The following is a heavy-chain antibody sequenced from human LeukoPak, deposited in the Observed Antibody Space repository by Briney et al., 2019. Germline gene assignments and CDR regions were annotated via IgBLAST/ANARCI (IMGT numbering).Heavy chain of an antibody. Sequence: PGGSLRLSCAASGFTFSDYYMSWIRQAPGKGLEWVSYISSSGSTIYYADSVKGRFTISRDNAKNSLYLQMNSLRAEDTAVHYCARDNTYYDFWSGYFEWGQGTLVTVSS. V-gene: IGHV3-11*01. D-gene: IGHD3-3*01. J-gene: IGHJ4*02. CDR3: ARDNTYYDFWSGYFE. CDR1: GFTFSDYY. CDR2: ISSSGSTI.